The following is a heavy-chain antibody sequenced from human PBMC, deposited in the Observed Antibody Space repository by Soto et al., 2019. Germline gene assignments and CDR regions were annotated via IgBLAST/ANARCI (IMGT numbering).Heavy chain of an antibody. V-gene: IGHV1-69*06. D-gene: IGHD2-2*01. J-gene: IGHJ6*01. CDR2: IIPMFGTT. CDR1: GYTFKKFA. CDR3: ARGVVPAAGSAPHYFYYGVDV. Sequence: QVQLVQSGPEVKKPGSSVKVSCKTSGYTFKKFAISWVRQAPGQGPEWMGGIIPMFGTTKYTQKLQGRVNFTADTSTGSAYMEMSSLMSEDTATYFCARGVVPAAGSAPHYFYYGVDVWGQLTTVTVSS.